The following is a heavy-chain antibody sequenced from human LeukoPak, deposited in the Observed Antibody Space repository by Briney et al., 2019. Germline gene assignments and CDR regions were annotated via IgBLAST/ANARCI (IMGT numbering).Heavy chain of an antibody. J-gene: IGHJ5*02. CDR2: INHSGST. D-gene: IGHD6-13*01. V-gene: IGHV4-34*01. CDR1: GGSFSGYY. Sequence: SETLSLTCAVYGGSFSGYYWSWIRQPPGKGLEWIGTINHSGSTNYNPSLKSRVTISVDTFKNQLSLKLRSVTAADTAVYYCARGIAAAGVDVSGGFDPWGQGTLVTVSS. CDR3: ARGIAAAGVDVSGGFDP.